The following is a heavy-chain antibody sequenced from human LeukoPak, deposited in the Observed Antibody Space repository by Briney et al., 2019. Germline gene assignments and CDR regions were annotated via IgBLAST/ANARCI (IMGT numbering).Heavy chain of an antibody. Sequence: GGSLRLSCAASGFTFSSYSMNWVRQAPGKGLEWVSSISSSSSYIYYADSVKGRFTISRDNAKNSLYLQMNSLRAEDTAVYYCARGESSSWYFDAFDIWGQGTMVTVSS. CDR3: ARGESSSWYFDAFDI. V-gene: IGHV3-21*01. D-gene: IGHD6-13*01. J-gene: IGHJ3*02. CDR1: GFTFSSYS. CDR2: ISSSSSYI.